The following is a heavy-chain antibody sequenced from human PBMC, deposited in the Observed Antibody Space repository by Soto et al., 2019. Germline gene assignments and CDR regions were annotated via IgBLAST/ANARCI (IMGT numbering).Heavy chain of an antibody. V-gene: IGHV3-74*03. CDR1: GFTFSNFW. Sequence: VQLVESGGGSVQPGGSLRLSCAASGFTFSNFWMHWVRQAPGKGPVWVSRINRDGTTTTYADSVKGRFTISRDNAKKTLYVQMNSLGVEDTAVYYCAREFTSSGFWGQGALVTGSS. CDR2: INRDGTTT. D-gene: IGHD6-19*01. CDR3: AREFTSSGF. J-gene: IGHJ4*02.